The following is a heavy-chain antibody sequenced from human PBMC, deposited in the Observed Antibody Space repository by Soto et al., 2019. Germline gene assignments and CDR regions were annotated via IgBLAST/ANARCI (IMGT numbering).Heavy chain of an antibody. J-gene: IGHJ4*02. D-gene: IGHD6-19*01. CDR3: ARDHSSGWYDFDY. CDR2: IWYDGSNK. CDR1: GFTFSSYG. Sequence: GGSLRLSCAASGFTFSSYGMHWVRQAPGKGLEWVAVIWYDGSNKYYADSVKGRFTISRDNSKNTLYLQMNSLRAEDTAVYYCARDHSSGWYDFDYWGQGTLVTVSS. V-gene: IGHV3-33*01.